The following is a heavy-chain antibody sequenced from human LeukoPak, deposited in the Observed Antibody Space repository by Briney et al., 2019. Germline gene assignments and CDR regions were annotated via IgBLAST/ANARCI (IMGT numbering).Heavy chain of an antibody. D-gene: IGHD1-26*01. CDR1: GYTFMTCG. V-gene: IGHV1-18*01. Sequence: ASVKVSCKASGYTFMTCGISWVRQAPGVGLEWVGWISGYSGNTDYAQKFQDRVTLATDTSTTTAYMELRSLRSDDTAMYYCARQAPRVGFVKGPLPNWFDPWGQGTLVIVSS. J-gene: IGHJ5*02. CDR3: ARQAPRVGFVKGPLPNWFDP. CDR2: ISGYSGNT.